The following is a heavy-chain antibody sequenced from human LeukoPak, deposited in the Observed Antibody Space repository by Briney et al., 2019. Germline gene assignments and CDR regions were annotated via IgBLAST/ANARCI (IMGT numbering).Heavy chain of an antibody. Sequence: PGGSLRLSCAASGFTFSSYAMSWVRQAPGKGLEWVSAISGSGGSTYYADSVKGRFTISRDNSKNTLCLQMNSLRAEDTAVYYCAKPIDDYYDSREYYFDYWGQGTLVTVSS. CDR1: GFTFSSYA. J-gene: IGHJ4*02. CDR3: AKPIDDYYDSREYYFDY. D-gene: IGHD3-22*01. V-gene: IGHV3-23*01. CDR2: ISGSGGST.